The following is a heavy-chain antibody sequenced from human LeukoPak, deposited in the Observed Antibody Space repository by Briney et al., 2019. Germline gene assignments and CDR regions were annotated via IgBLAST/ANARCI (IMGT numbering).Heavy chain of an antibody. D-gene: IGHD5-12*01. J-gene: IGHJ4*02. Sequence: ASVTVSCKASGYTFTSYYIHWVRQAPGQGLEWMGMIDPRGGATGYAQKFQGRVSVTRDMFTSTVYMELSRLRSDDTAVYYCAREGIVATIGGYYFDYWGQGTLVTVSS. V-gene: IGHV1-46*01. CDR1: GYTFTSYY. CDR2: IDPRGGAT. CDR3: AREGIVATIGGYYFDY.